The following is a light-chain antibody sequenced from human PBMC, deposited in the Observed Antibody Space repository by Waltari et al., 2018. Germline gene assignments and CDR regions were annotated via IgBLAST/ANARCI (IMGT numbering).Light chain of an antibody. V-gene: IGKV3D-7*01. Sequence: EIVMTQSPATLSLSPGERATLSCRASQTISSSYLSWYQQRPGQAPKLLIYAAFTRATGIPARFSGSGSGTDFTLTISSLQPEDFAVYYCQQDYKSITFGPGTKVDIK. CDR3: QQDYKSIT. J-gene: IGKJ3*01. CDR2: AAF. CDR1: QTISSSY.